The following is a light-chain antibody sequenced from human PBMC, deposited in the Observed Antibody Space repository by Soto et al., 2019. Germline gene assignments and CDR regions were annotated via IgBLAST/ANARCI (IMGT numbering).Light chain of an antibody. CDR1: QSLSSS. Sequence: ELVMTQSPATLSVSPGAGATLSCRASQSLSSSLAWYQQKPGQAPSLLIYGASNRATGIPDRFSVIGSGTEFPLTISSLEPEDFAVDDCQQRSNWPTFGQGTKVDIK. J-gene: IGKJ1*01. CDR3: QQRSNWPT. V-gene: IGKV3-11*01. CDR2: GAS.